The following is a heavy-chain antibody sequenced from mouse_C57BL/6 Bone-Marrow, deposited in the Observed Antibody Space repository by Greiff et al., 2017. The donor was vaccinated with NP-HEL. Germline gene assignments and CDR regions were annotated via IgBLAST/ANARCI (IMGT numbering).Heavy chain of an antibody. Sequence: QVQLQQSGPGLVAPSQSLSITCTVSGFSLTSYAISWVRQPPGKGLEWLGVIWTGGGTNYNSALKSRLSISKANSKSQVFLKMNSLQTDDTARYYCARNRGYGSSYRDYFDYWGQGTTLTVSS. CDR1: GFSLTSYA. D-gene: IGHD1-1*01. J-gene: IGHJ2*01. CDR3: ARNRGYGSSYRDYFDY. V-gene: IGHV2-9-1*01. CDR2: IWTGGGT.